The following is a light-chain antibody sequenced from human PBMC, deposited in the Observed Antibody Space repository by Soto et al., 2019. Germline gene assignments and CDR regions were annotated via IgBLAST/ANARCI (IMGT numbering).Light chain of an antibody. J-gene: IGKJ1*01. Sequence: EIVLTQSPATLSLSPGGRATLSCRASQSVATYLAWYQQKPGQSPRLLIYDASNRATGIPARFSGSGSGTDFTLTISSLEAEDFAVYYCQHRSNWIWTFGQGTKVEIK. CDR3: QHRSNWIWT. V-gene: IGKV3-11*01. CDR2: DAS. CDR1: QSVATY.